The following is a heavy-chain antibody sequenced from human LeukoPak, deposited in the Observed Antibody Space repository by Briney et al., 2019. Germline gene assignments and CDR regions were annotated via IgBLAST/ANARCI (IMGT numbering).Heavy chain of an antibody. D-gene: IGHD3-9*01. J-gene: IGHJ4*02. Sequence: PGGSLRLSCAASGFTFDDYGMSWVRQAPGKGLEWVSGINWNGGSTGYADSVKGRFTTSRDNAKNSLYLQMNSLRAEDTALYYCALHLNYDILTGYWYWGQGTLVTVSS. CDR3: ALHLNYDILTGYWY. V-gene: IGHV3-20*04. CDR2: INWNGGST. CDR1: GFTFDDYG.